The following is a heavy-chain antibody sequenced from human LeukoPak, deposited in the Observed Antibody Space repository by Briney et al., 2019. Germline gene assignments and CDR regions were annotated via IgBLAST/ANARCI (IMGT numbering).Heavy chain of an antibody. D-gene: IGHD6-13*01. V-gene: IGHV1-69*04. J-gene: IGHJ6*02. CDR1: GGTFSSYA. CDR3: ARWRYSSSWSHKYYYYGMDV. CDR2: IIPILGIA. Sequence: ASVKVSCKASGGTFSSYAISWVRQAPGQGLEWMGRIIPILGIANYAQKFQGRVTITADKSTSTAYMELSSLRSEDTAVYYCARWRYSSSWSHKYYYYGMDVWGQGTTVTVSS.